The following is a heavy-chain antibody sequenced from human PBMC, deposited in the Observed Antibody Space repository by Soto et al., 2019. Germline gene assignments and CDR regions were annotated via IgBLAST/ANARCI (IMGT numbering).Heavy chain of an antibody. CDR3: ARDSAAGTGGLFDY. J-gene: IGHJ4*02. Sequence: QVQLVESGGVVVQPGRSLRLSCAASGFTFSSYGMHWVRQAPGQGLEWVAVIWYDGSNKDYADSVKGRFTLSRDNSKNTLYLQMNGVRAEDKAVYYCARDSAAGTGGLFDYWGQGTRVTVSS. CDR2: IWYDGSNK. CDR1: GFTFSSYG. V-gene: IGHV3-33*01. D-gene: IGHD6-13*01.